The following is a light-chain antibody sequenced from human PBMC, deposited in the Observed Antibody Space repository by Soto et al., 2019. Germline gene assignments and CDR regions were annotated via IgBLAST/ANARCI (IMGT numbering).Light chain of an antibody. Sequence: QSVLTQPPSVSGAPGQRVTISCTGSSSNIGAGYDVHWYQQLPGTAPKLLIYSDVNRPSGVPYRFSASKSGTSASLTITGLQTEDEAHYYCQSYDSGVSASVFGGGTKVTVL. CDR1: SSNIGAGYD. CDR2: SDV. J-gene: IGLJ2*01. V-gene: IGLV1-40*01. CDR3: QSYDSGVSASV.